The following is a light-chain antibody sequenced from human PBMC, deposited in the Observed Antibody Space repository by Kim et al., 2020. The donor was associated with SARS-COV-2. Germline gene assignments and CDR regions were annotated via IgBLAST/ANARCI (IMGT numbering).Light chain of an antibody. CDR3: QSYDSSLSTLV. CDR2: ANS. J-gene: IGLJ2*01. V-gene: IGLV1-40*01. Sequence: RVTISCTGSRSNIGAGYDVHWYQQLPGTAPKLLIYANSNRPSGVPDRFSGSKSGTSASLAITGLQAEDEADYYCQSYDSSLSTLVFGGGTQLTVL. CDR1: RSNIGAGYD.